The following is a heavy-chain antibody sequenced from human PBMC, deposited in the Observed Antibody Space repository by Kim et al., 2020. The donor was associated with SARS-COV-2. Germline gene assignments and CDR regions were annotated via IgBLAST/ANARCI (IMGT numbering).Heavy chain of an antibody. CDR3: ARGYYDSSGYYSRGYYFDY. CDR2: IYHSGST. J-gene: IGHJ4*02. Sequence: SETLSLTCAVSGGSISSSNWWSWVRQPPGKGLEWIGEIYHSGSTNYNPSLKSRVTISVDKSKNQFSLKLSSVTAADTAVYYFARGYYDSSGYYSRGYYFDYWGQGTLVTVSS. V-gene: IGHV4-4*02. D-gene: IGHD3-22*01. CDR1: GGSISSSNW.